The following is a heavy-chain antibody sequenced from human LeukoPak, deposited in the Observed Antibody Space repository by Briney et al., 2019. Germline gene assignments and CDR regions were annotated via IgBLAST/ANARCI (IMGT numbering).Heavy chain of an antibody. D-gene: IGHD6-13*01. CDR1: GYTFTGYY. CDR2: INPSGGST. V-gene: IGHV1-46*01. Sequence: ASVKVSCKASGYTFTGYYMHWVRQAPGQGLEWMGIINPSGGSTSYAQKFQGRVTMTRDTSTSTVYMELSSLRSEDTAVYYCARDRVSWLQEGNWFDPWGQGTLVTVSS. CDR3: ARDRVSWLQEGNWFDP. J-gene: IGHJ5*02.